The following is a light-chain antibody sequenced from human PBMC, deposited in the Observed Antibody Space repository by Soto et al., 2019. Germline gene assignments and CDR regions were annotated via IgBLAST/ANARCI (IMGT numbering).Light chain of an antibody. V-gene: IGKV1-5*03. CDR3: QQYKSVSLLT. J-gene: IGKJ4*01. CDR2: KAS. CDR1: QSISTW. Sequence: DIQMTQSPSTLSASVGDRVTITCRASQSISTWLAWYQQKPGKAPKLLIYKASSLESGVPSRFSGSGSGTEFTLPITSLQPDDFATYYCQQYKSVSLLTFGGGTKVDIK.